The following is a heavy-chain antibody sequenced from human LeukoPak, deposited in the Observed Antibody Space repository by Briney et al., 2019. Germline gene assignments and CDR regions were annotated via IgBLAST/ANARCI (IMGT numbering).Heavy chain of an antibody. CDR1: GGSFSGYY. Sequence: SETLSLTCAVYGGSFSGYYWSWIRQPPGKGLEWIGEINHSGSTNYNPSLKSRVAISVDTSKNQFSLKLSSVTAADTAVYYCARVPFDYWGQGTLVTVSS. J-gene: IGHJ4*02. V-gene: IGHV4-34*01. CDR3: ARVPFDY. CDR2: INHSGST.